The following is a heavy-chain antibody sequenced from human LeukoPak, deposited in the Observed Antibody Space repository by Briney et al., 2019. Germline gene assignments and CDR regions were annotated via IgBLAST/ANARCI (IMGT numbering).Heavy chain of an antibody. D-gene: IGHD3-9*01. J-gene: IGHJ6*02. CDR1: GFTFSSYG. Sequence: PGGSLRLSCAASGFTFSSYGMHWVRQAPGKGLEWVAVISYDGSNKYYADSVKGRFTISRDNSKNTLYLQMNSLRAEDTAVYYCAKDQSEDILTGYYTGRYYYYYGMDVWGQGTTVTVSS. V-gene: IGHV3-30*18. CDR3: AKDQSEDILTGYYTGRYYYYYGMDV. CDR2: ISYDGSNK.